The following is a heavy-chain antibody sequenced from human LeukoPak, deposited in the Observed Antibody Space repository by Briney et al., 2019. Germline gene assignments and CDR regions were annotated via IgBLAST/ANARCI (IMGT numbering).Heavy chain of an antibody. V-gene: IGHV4-59*08. D-gene: IGHD3-16*01. J-gene: IGHJ4*02. Sequence: SETLSLTCTVSGGSISSYYWSWIRQPPGKGREWIGYIYYSGSTNYNPSLKSRVTISVDTSKNQFSLKLSSVTAADTAVYYCARHLYDYVWGSYGPSAFDYWGQGTLVTVSS. CDR1: GGSISSYY. CDR2: IYYSGST. CDR3: ARHLYDYVWGSYGPSAFDY.